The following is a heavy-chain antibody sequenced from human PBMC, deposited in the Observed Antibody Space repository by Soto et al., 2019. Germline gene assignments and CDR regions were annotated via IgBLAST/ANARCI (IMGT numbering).Heavy chain of an antibody. CDR3: AADKDYDFWSGYPTDGMDV. J-gene: IGHJ6*02. V-gene: IGHV1-69*05. D-gene: IGHD3-3*01. CDR1: GGTFSSYA. Sequence: SVKVSCKASGGTFSSYAISWVRQAPGQGLEWMGGIIPIFGNTNYAQKFQERVTITRDMSTNTAYMELSSLRSEDTAVYYCAADKDYDFWSGYPTDGMDVWGQGTTVTVSS. CDR2: IIPIFGNT.